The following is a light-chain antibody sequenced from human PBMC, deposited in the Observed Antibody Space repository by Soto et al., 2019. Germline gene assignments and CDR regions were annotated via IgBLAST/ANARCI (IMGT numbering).Light chain of an antibody. CDR3: ASWDSSLTGGV. V-gene: IGLV1-51*02. J-gene: IGLJ2*01. CDR2: EDN. Sequence: QSVLTQPPSVSAAPVQKVTISCSGSSPNIGNNIVSWYQQLPGTASKLLIYEDNKRPSGIPDRFSGSKSGTSATLGITGLQTGDEAEYYCASWDSSLTGGVFGGGTKLTVL. CDR1: SPNIGNNI.